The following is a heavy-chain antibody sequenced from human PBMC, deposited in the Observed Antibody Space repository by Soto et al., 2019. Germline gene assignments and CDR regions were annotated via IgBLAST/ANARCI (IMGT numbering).Heavy chain of an antibody. D-gene: IGHD3-3*01. CDR3: TTELLLRLRFLAWFGY. Sequence: PGGSLRLSCAASGFTFSNAWMSWVRQAPGKGLEWVGRIKSKTDGGTTDYAAPVKGRFTISRDDSKNTLYLQMNSLKTEDTAVYYCTTELLLRLRFLAWFGYWAQGTLVTVSS. J-gene: IGHJ4*02. CDR1: GFTFSNAW. V-gene: IGHV3-15*01. CDR2: IKSKTDGGTT.